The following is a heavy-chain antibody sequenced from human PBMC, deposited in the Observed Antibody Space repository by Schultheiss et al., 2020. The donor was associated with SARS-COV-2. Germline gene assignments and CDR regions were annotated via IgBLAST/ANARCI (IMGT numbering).Heavy chain of an antibody. CDR3: ARVGASGYFNYYYYGMDV. D-gene: IGHD3-22*01. V-gene: IGHV3-74*01. J-gene: IGHJ6*02. Sequence: GGSLRLSCAASGFTFSSYWMHWVRQAPGKGLEWVSRINSDGSSTSYADSVKGRFTISRDNAKNTLYLQMNSLRAEDTAVYYCARVGASGYFNYYYYGMDVWGQGTTVTVSS. CDR2: INSDGSST. CDR1: GFTFSSYW.